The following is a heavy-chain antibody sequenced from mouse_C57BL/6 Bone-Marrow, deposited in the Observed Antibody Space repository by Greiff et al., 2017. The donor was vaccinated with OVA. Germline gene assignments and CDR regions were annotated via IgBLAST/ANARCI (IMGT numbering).Heavy chain of an antibody. J-gene: IGHJ4*01. V-gene: IGHV1-5*01. CDR1: GYTFTSYW. CDR2: IYPGDSDT. CDR3: TRSGFLLYAMDY. Sequence: EVQLQQSGTVLARPGASVKMSCKTSGYTFTSYWMHWVKQRPGQGLEWIGAIYPGDSDTSYNQKFKGKAKLTAVTSASTAYMELSSLTNEDSAVYYCTRSGFLLYAMDYWGQGTAVTVSS.